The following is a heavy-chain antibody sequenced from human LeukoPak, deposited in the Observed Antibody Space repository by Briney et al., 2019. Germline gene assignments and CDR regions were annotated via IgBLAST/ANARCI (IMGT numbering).Heavy chain of an antibody. CDR3: ARDPNYDFWSGYYGLDY. Sequence: GGSLRLSCAASGFTFSSYWMSWVRQAPGKGLEWVANIKQDGSEKYYVDSVKGRFTISRDNAKNSLYLQMNSLRAEDTAVYHCARDPNYDFWSGYYGLDYWSQGTLVTVSS. CDR2: IKQDGSEK. CDR1: GFTFSSYW. V-gene: IGHV3-7*01. J-gene: IGHJ4*02. D-gene: IGHD3-3*01.